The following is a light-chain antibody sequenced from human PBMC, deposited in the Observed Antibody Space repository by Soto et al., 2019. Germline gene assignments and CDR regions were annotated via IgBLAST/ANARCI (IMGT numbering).Light chain of an antibody. Sequence: DIQMTQSPSSLSASVGERVTITCRASKSISSNLNWYQQKPGKAPKLLIYAASSLQSGVPSRFSGSGSGTDFTLTISSLQPEDFATYYCQQSYSTPLTFGGGTKVEIK. V-gene: IGKV1-39*01. CDR2: AAS. CDR1: KSISSN. CDR3: QQSYSTPLT. J-gene: IGKJ4*01.